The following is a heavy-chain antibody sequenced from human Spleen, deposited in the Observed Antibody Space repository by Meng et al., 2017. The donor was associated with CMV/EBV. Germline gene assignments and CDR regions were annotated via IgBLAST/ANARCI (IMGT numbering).Heavy chain of an antibody. D-gene: IGHD1-20*01. CDR2: IYYSRST. CDR3: ARAEGNWNGWFDP. V-gene: IGHV4-30-4*08. Sequence: QEWGAGLVKPSRPLSLSWTVSGGSIRSGDYSWSWIRQPPGKGLEWIGYIYYSRSTYYSTSLKSRVTISVDTSKNQFSLKLSFVTAADTAVYYCARAEGNWNGWFDPWGQGSLVTVSS. CDR1: GGSIRSGDYS. J-gene: IGHJ5*02.